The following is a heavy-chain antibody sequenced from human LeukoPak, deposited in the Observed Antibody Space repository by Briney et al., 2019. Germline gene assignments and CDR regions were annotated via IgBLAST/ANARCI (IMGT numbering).Heavy chain of an antibody. CDR3: ARDNGDCSGGSCYPQFEPYFDY. Sequence: GRSLRLSCAASGFTFDDYAMHWVRQAPGKGLEWVSGISWNSGSIGYADSVKGRFTISRDNAKNSLYLQMNSLRAEDTAVYYCARDNGDCSGGSCYPQFEPYFDYWGQGTLVTVSS. D-gene: IGHD2-15*01. J-gene: IGHJ4*02. CDR1: GFTFDDYA. V-gene: IGHV3-9*01. CDR2: ISWNSGSI.